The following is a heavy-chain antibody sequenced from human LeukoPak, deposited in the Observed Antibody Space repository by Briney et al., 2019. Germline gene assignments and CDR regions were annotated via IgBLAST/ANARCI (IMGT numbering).Heavy chain of an antibody. Sequence: PSETLSLTCVVYGGSFSGYYWSWIRQPPGKGLEWIGEINHSGSTNYNPSLKSRVTISVDTSKNQFSLKLSSVTAADTAVYYCASLISSGYYFDYWGQGTLVTVSS. D-gene: IGHD3-22*01. J-gene: IGHJ4*02. CDR3: ASLISSGYYFDY. CDR2: INHSGST. CDR1: GGSFSGYY. V-gene: IGHV4-34*01.